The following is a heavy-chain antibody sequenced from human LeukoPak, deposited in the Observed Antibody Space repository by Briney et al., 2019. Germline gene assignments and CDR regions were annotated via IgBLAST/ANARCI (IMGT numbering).Heavy chain of an antibody. D-gene: IGHD2-2*01. CDR3: AKLPRGYCSSTSCLFDY. J-gene: IGHJ4*02. V-gene: IGHV3-23*01. CDR2: ISGSGGST. CDR1: GFTFSSYA. Sequence: GGSLRLSCAASGFTFSSYAMSWVRQAPGKGLEWVSAISGSGGSTYYADSVKGRFTISRDNSKNTLYPQMNSLRAEDTAVYYCAKLPRGYCSSTSCLFDYWGQGTLVTVSS.